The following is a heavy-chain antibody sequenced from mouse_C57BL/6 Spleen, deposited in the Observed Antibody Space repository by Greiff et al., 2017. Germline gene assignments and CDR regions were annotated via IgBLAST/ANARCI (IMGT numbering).Heavy chain of an antibody. CDR2: ISYDGSN. Sequence: EVHLVESGPGLVKPSQSLSLTCSVTGYSITSGYYWNWIRQFPGNKLEWMGYISYDGSNNYNPSLKNRISITRDTSKNQFFLKLNSVTTEDTATYYCARGVDYAMDYWGQGASVTVSS. V-gene: IGHV3-6*01. CDR3: ARGVDYAMDY. J-gene: IGHJ4*01. CDR1: GYSITSGYY.